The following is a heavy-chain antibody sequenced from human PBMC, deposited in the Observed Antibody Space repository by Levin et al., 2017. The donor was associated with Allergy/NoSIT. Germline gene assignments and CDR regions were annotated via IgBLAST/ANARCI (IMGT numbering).Heavy chain of an antibody. CDR3: AREYSGSDYFFDY. V-gene: IGHV1-2*02. CDR1: GYTFTGYY. CDR2: INPNSGGT. J-gene: IGHJ4*02. D-gene: IGHD1-26*01. Sequence: ASVKVSCKASGYTFTGYYMYWVRQAPGQGLEWMGWINPNSGGTNYAQKFQGRVTMTRDTSISTAYMELSRLRSDDTAVYYCAREYSGSDYFFDYWGQGTLVTVSS.